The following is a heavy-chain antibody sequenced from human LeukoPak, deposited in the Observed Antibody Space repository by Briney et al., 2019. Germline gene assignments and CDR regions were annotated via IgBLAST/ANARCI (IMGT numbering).Heavy chain of an antibody. D-gene: IGHD3-9*01. CDR3: ARGGPHFGLRYFDWLSDYYYYYMDV. J-gene: IGHJ6*03. CDR2: MNPNSGNT. V-gene: IGHV1-8*01. CDR1: GYTFTSYD. Sequence: ASVKVSCKASGYTFTSYDINWVRQATGQGLEWMGWMNPNSGNTGYAQKFQGRVTMTRNTSISTAYMELSSLRSEDTAVYYCARGGPHFGLRYFDWLSDYYYYYMDVWGKGTTVTISS.